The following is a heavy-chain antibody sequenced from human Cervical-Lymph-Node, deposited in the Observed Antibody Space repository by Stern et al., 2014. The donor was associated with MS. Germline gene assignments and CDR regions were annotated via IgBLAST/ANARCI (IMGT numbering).Heavy chain of an antibody. Sequence: QVQLVQSGGGLVKPGGSLSLSCSASGFTFSDYYMAWIRQAPGKGLEWISYITSAGTMYYADSVKGRFTISRDNAKNSLNLQMNSLRAEDTAIYYCARASYYGSGSHAYYWGQGTLVTVSS. J-gene: IGHJ4*02. CDR1: GFTFSDYY. CDR3: ARASYYGSGSHAYY. V-gene: IGHV3-11*01. D-gene: IGHD3-10*01. CDR2: ITSAGTM.